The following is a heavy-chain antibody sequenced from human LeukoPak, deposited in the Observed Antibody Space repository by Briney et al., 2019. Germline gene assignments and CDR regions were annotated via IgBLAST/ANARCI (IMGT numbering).Heavy chain of an antibody. CDR2: IWHDGSNK. V-gene: IGHV3-33*06. Sequence: PGGSLRLSCAASGFTFSSYGMHWVRQAPGKGLEWVAVIWHDGSNKYYADSVKGRFTISRDNSKNTLYLQMNSLRAEDTAVYYCAKGRKYSSSWLPPFDPWGQGTLVTVSS. CDR3: AKGRKYSSSWLPPFDP. D-gene: IGHD6-13*01. CDR1: GFTFSSYG. J-gene: IGHJ5*02.